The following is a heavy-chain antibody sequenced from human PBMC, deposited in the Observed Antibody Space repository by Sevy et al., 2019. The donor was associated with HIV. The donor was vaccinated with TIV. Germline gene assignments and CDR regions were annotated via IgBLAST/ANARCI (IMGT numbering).Heavy chain of an antibody. CDR3: ARDPRMYGDYLLAFVDY. D-gene: IGHD2-8*01. Sequence: GGSLRLSCAASGFTPSTYGMHWVRQAPGKGLEWVAVIGYDGSNIYYADSVKGRFTISRDNSKNPLFLQMDNLGALDTAIYYCARDPRMYGDYLLAFVDYWGQGTLVTVSS. CDR1: GFTPSTYG. CDR2: IGYDGSNI. V-gene: IGHV3-33*01. J-gene: IGHJ4*02.